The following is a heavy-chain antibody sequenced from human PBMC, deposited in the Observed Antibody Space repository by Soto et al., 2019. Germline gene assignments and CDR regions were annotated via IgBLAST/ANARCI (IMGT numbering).Heavy chain of an antibody. J-gene: IGHJ6*02. CDR1: GGTFSSYA. D-gene: IGHD2-15*01. V-gene: IGHV1-69*01. CDR2: IIPIFGTA. CDR3: ARPYCSGGSCFLYYYYGMDV. Sequence: QVQLVQSGAEVKKPGSSVKVSCKASGGTFSSYAISWVRQAPGQGLEWMGGIIPIFGTANYAQKFQGRVTITADESTSTAYMELSSLRSEDTAVYYCARPYCSGGSCFLYYYYGMDVWGQGTTVTVSS.